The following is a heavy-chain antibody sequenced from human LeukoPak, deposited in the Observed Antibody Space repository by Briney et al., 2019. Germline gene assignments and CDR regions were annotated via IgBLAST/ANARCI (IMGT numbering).Heavy chain of an antibody. Sequence: PGGSLRLSCAASGFTFSSYSMNWVRQAPGKGLEWVSSISSSSSYIYYADSVKGRFTISRDNAKNSLYLQMNSLRAEDTAVYYCAREEGHAYYYYYYGMDVWGQGTTVTVSS. CDR2: ISSSSSYI. CDR3: AREEGHAYYYYYYGMDV. CDR1: GFTFSSYS. J-gene: IGHJ6*02. V-gene: IGHV3-21*01.